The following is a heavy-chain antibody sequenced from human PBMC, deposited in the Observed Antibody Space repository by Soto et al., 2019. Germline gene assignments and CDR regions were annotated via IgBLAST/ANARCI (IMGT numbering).Heavy chain of an antibody. D-gene: IGHD5-12*01. Sequence: GASVKVSCKVSGYTLTELSMHWVRQAPGKGLEWMGGFDPEDGETIYAQKLQGRVTMTEDTSTDTAYMELSSLRSEDTAVYYCVGDGYNSGSFDYWGQGTLVTVSS. J-gene: IGHJ4*02. CDR2: FDPEDGET. V-gene: IGHV1-24*01. CDR1: GYTLTELS. CDR3: VGDGYNSGSFDY.